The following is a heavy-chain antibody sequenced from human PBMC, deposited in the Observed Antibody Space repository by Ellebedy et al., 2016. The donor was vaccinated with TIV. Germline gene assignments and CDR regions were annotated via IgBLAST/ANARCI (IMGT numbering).Heavy chain of an antibody. CDR2: ISYYGSNK. D-gene: IGHD6-13*01. V-gene: IGHV3-30-3*01. Sequence: GESLKISCAASGFTFSDHAVHWVRQAPGKGLEWVAVISYYGSNKYYADSVKGRFTISKDNSKNTLYLQMNSLRAKDTAVYYCARVPWTAVADWGQGTLVTVSS. J-gene: IGHJ4*02. CDR3: ARVPWTAVAD. CDR1: GFTFSDHA.